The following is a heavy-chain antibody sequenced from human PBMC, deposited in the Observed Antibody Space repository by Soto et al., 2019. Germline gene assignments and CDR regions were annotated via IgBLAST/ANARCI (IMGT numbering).Heavy chain of an antibody. CDR2: IYYSGST. CDR3: ARPSPNDYGDYVRAFDI. D-gene: IGHD4-17*01. CDR1: GGSISSSSYY. Sequence: QLQLQESGPGLVKPSETLSLTCTVSGGSISSSSYYWGWIRQPPGKGLEWIGSIYYSGSTYYNPSLKSRVTISVDTSKNQFSLKLSSVTAADTAVYYCARPSPNDYGDYVRAFDIWGQGTMVTVSS. V-gene: IGHV4-39*01. J-gene: IGHJ3*02.